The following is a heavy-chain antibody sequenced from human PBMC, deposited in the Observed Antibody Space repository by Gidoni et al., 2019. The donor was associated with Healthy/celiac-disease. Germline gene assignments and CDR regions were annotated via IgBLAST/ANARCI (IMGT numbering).Heavy chain of an antibody. J-gene: IGHJ3*02. D-gene: IGHD3-10*01. CDR1: GGSFSGYY. CDR2: INHSGST. V-gene: IGHV4-34*01. CDR3: ARGGEKAFDI. Sequence: QVQLQQWGAGLLKPSETLSLTCAVYGGSFSGYYWSWIRQPPGKGLEWIGEINHSGSTNYNPSLKSRVTISVDTSKNQFSLKLSSVTAADTAVYYCARGGEKAFDIWGQGTMVTVSS.